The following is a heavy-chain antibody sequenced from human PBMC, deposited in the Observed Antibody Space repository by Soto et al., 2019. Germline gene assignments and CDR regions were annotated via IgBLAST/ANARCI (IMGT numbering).Heavy chain of an antibody. D-gene: IGHD3-3*01. Sequence: SETLSLTCTVSGGSISSSSNYWGWIRQPPGKGLEWIGSTYYSGSTYYNPSLKSRVTISVATSKNQLSLKLSSVTAADTTVYYYAREIYWGTYYDFWSGSDYYHYGMDVWGQGTMVTVSS. V-gene: IGHV4-39*02. CDR3: AREIYWGTYYDFWSGSDYYHYGMDV. CDR1: GGSISSSSNY. J-gene: IGHJ6*02. CDR2: TYYSGST.